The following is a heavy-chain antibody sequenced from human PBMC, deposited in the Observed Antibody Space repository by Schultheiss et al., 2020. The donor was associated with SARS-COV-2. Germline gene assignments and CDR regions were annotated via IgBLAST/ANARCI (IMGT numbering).Heavy chain of an antibody. CDR1: GFTFSSDW. CDR3: ARDKTIFGVVIIPNPLDY. V-gene: IGHV3-7*03. J-gene: IGHJ4*02. D-gene: IGHD3-3*01. Sequence: GGSLRLSYAASGFTFSSDWMSWVRQAPGKGLEWVANIKQDGSEKYYVDSVKGRFTISRDNAKNTLYLQMNSLRAEDTAVYYCARDKTIFGVVIIPNPLDYWGQGTLVTGSS. CDR2: IKQDGSEK.